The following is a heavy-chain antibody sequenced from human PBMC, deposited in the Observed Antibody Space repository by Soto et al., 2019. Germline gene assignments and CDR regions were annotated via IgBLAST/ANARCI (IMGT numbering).Heavy chain of an antibody. D-gene: IGHD3-10*01. Sequence: QMQLVESGGGVVQPGRSLRLSCAASGFTFSHYDIHWVRQAPGKGLEWVAIISYDGSNEYYADSVKGRFAISRDNSMNTLYLQMNSLRAEDAAVYYCAKCHYGSGSYYKGSWYFDLWGRGTLVTVSS. CDR2: ISYDGSNE. V-gene: IGHV3-30*18. J-gene: IGHJ2*01. CDR3: AKCHYGSGSYYKGSWYFDL. CDR1: GFTFSHYD.